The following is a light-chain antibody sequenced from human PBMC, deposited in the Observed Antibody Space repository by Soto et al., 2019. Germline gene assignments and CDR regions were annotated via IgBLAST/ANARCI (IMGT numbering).Light chain of an antibody. CDR3: QQLDNYPRT. CDR2: TAS. J-gene: IGKJ1*01. CDR1: QGISSW. V-gene: IGKV1-9*01. Sequence: DRVTITGQASQGISSWLAWYQQKPGKAPKLLIYTASTLQSGVPSRFSGSGSGTEFTLTISSLQPEDFATYYCQQLDNYPRTFGQGTKVDI.